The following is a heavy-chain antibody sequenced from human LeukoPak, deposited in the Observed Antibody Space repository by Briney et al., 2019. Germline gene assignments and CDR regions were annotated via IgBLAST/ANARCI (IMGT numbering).Heavy chain of an antibody. CDR1: GYTFSGYY. Sequence: ASVKVSCKASGYTFSGYYMHWVRQAPGQGLEWMGWINPNSGGTNYAQKFQGRVTMTRDTSISTAYMELSRLRSEDTAVYYCASSWGSYRTHAGAFDIWGQGTMVTVSS. D-gene: IGHD3-16*02. CDR2: INPNSGGT. J-gene: IGHJ3*02. V-gene: IGHV1-2*02. CDR3: ASSWGSYRTHAGAFDI.